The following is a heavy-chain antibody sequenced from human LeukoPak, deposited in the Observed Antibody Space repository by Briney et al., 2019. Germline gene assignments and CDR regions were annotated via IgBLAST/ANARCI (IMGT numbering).Heavy chain of an antibody. J-gene: IGHJ5*02. CDR2: INHSGST. D-gene: IGHD1-26*01. CDR3: ASTPFDGSWFDP. Sequence: NASETLSLTCAVYGGSFSGYYWSWIRQPPGKGLEWIGEINHSGSTNYNPSLKSRVTISVDTSKNQFSLKLSSVTAADTAVYYCASTPFDGSWFDPWGQGTLVTVSS. V-gene: IGHV4-34*01. CDR1: GGSFSGYY.